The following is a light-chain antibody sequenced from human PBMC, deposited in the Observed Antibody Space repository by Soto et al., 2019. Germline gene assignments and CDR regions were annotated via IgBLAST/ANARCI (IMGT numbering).Light chain of an antibody. V-gene: IGLV2-8*01. CDR2: AVS. CDR3: SSYAGSDNVV. Sequence: QSALTQPPSASGSPGPSVTISCTGTSSDVGGYDYVSWYQQHPGKAPKLMIYAVSQRPSGVPDRFSGSKSGNTASLTVSGRQAEDEADYYCSSYAGSDNVVFGGGTKLTVL. CDR1: SSDVGGYDY. J-gene: IGLJ2*01.